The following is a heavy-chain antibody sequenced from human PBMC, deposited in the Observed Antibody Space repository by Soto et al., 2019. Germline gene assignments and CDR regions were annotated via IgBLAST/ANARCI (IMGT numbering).Heavy chain of an antibody. Sequence: EVQLVESGGGVVRPGGSLRLACAVSGFSLDEYGMSWVRQAPGKGLEWDSGMHRNGGSTGYADSVKGRFTISRDDAKNSLYLQMNSLRAEDTAFYYCARDHRWGYEYGDYGDSWGHGTLVTVSS. CDR2: MHRNGGST. J-gene: IGHJ5*01. V-gene: IGHV3-20*04. D-gene: IGHD4-17*01. CDR1: GFSLDEYG. CDR3: ARDHRWGYEYGDYGDS.